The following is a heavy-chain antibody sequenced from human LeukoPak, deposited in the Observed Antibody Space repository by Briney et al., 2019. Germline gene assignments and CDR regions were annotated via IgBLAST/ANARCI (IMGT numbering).Heavy chain of an antibody. CDR1: GYTFTGYY. D-gene: IGHD5-24*01. J-gene: IGHJ6*03. V-gene: IGHV1-2*02. CDR3: ARGSNYGPYYYYYMDV. Sequence: ASVKVSCKASGYTFTGYYMHWVRQAPGQGLEWMGWINPKTGDTNYAQKFQGRVTMTTDTSISTAYMELSGLRSDDTAIYYCARGSNYGPYYYYYMDVWGKGTTVTVSS. CDR2: INPKTGDT.